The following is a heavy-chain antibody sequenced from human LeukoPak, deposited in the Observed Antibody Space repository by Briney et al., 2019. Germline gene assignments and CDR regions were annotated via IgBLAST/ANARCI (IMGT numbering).Heavy chain of an antibody. Sequence: PGGSLRLSCAASGFTFSSYAMHWVRQAPGKGLEGVAVISYDGSNKYYADSVKGRFTISRDNSKNTLYLQMNSLRAEDTAVYYCARDGDYDSSGYLDYWGQGTLATVSS. J-gene: IGHJ4*02. CDR2: ISYDGSNK. CDR3: ARDGDYDSSGYLDY. D-gene: IGHD3-22*01. CDR1: GFTFSSYA. V-gene: IGHV3-30-3*01.